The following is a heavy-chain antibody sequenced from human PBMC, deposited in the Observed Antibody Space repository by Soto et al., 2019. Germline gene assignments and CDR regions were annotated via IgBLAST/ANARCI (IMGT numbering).Heavy chain of an antibody. CDR3: ATSNWFDP. V-gene: IGHV4-39*01. Sequence: QLQLQESGPGLVKPSETLSLTCTVSGGSISSRGYYWGWIRQPPGKGLEWIGTIYYSGSTYYNPSLKSRVTISVDTSKNQFSLKLSSVTAADTAVYYCATSNWFDPWGQGTLATVSS. CDR2: IYYSGST. J-gene: IGHJ5*02. CDR1: GGSISSRGYY.